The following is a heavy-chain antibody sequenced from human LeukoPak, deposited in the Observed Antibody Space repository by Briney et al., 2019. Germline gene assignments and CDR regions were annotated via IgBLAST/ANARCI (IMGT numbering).Heavy chain of an antibody. D-gene: IGHD1-7*01. CDR1: GSTFSSYA. CDR2: IIPIFGIA. J-gene: IGHJ3*02. Sequence: SVKVSCKASGSTFSSYAISWVRQAPGQGLEWMGRIIPIFGIANYAQKFQGRVTITADKSTSTAYMELSSLRSEDTAVYYCASRVTKITGTTNDAFDIWGQGTMVTVSS. V-gene: IGHV1-69*04. CDR3: ASRVTKITGTTNDAFDI.